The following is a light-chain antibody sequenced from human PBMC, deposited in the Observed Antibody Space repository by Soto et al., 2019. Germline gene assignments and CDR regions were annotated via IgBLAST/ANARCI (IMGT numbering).Light chain of an antibody. CDR1: QRVFYTPNNNNF. CDR3: QQYYSNPPT. Sequence: DFLMTQSPDSLAVSLAERATINCKSTQRVFYTPNNNNFLAWYQQKPGQPPKLLIYWASTRKSGVPDRFSASGSGADFTLTISSLQAEDVAIYYCQQYYSNPPTFGGGTKVEIK. V-gene: IGKV4-1*01. J-gene: IGKJ4*01. CDR2: WAS.